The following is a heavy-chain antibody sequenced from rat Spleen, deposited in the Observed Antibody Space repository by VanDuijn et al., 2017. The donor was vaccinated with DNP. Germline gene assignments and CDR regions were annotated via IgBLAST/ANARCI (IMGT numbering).Heavy chain of an antibody. Sequence: VHLQESGPGLVKPSQSLSLTCSVTAYSILSSYRWNWIRKFPGNKLEWMGYINNAGSTNYNPSLKTRISITRDKSSRTAFMQLSSLTPDDSAVYYCANGGDGIWFAYWGQGTLVTVSS. CDR1: AYSILSSYR. J-gene: IGHJ3*01. D-gene: IGHD1-1*01. CDR3: ANGGDGIWFAY. CDR2: INNAGST. V-gene: IGHV3-3*01.